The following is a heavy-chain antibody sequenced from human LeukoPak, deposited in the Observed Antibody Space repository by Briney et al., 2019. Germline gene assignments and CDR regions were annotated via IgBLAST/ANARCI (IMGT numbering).Heavy chain of an antibody. CDR2: IYSGGST. CDR3: ARATYYYDSSGYYVFYFDN. CDR1: GFTFSSYA. J-gene: IGHJ4*02. V-gene: IGHV3-53*01. Sequence: GGSLRLSCAVSGFTFSSYAMSWVRQTPGKGLEWVSVIYSGGSTYYADSVKGRFTISRDNSKNTLYLQMNSLRAEDTAVYYCARATYYYDSSGYYVFYFDNWGQGTLVTVSA. D-gene: IGHD3-22*01.